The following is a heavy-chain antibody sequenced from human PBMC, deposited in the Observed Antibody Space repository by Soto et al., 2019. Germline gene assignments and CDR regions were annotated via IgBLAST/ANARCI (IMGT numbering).Heavy chain of an antibody. Sequence: SVKVSCKASGGTFSSYAISWVRQAPGQGLEWMGGIIPIFGTANYAQKFQGRVTITADESTSTAYMELSSLRSEDTAVYYCAKGCTVVDTAMVAPFDYWGQGTLVTVSS. CDR1: GGTFSSYA. CDR3: AKGCTVVDTAMVAPFDY. V-gene: IGHV1-69*13. J-gene: IGHJ4*02. D-gene: IGHD5-18*01. CDR2: IIPIFGTA.